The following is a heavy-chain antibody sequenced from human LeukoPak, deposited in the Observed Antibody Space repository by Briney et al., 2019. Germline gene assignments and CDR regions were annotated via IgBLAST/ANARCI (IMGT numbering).Heavy chain of an antibody. V-gene: IGHV3-48*02. CDR3: ASGYYYDSSGYPYGDY. CDR2: ISSSSTI. D-gene: IGHD3-22*01. CDR1: GFTFSSYS. Sequence: GGSLRLSCAASGFTFSSYSMNWVRQAPGKGLEWVSYISSSSTIYYADSVKGRFTISRDNAKNSLYLQMNSLRDEDTAVYYCASGYYYDSSGYPYGDYWGQGTLVTVSP. J-gene: IGHJ4*02.